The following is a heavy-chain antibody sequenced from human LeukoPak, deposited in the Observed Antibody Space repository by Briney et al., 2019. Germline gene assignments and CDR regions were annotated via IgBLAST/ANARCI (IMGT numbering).Heavy chain of an antibody. J-gene: IGHJ4*02. CDR2: ISYDGSNK. CDR1: GFTFSSYA. Sequence: GRSLRLSCAASGFTFSSYAMHWVRQAPGKGLEWVAVISYDGSNKYYADSVKGRFTISRDNSKNTLYLQMNSLRAEDTAVYYCAREGGSTLVFDYWGQGTLVTVSP. D-gene: IGHD2-2*01. V-gene: IGHV3-30*04. CDR3: AREGGSTLVFDY.